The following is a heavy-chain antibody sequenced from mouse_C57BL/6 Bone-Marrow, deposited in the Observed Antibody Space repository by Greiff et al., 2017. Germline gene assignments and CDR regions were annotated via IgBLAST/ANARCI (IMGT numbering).Heavy chain of an antibody. CDR1: GYTFTSYW. D-gene: IGHD2-4*01. J-gene: IGHJ3*01. CDR3: AKEEIYYDYGYAY. V-gene: IGHV1-69*01. Sequence: QVQLKEPGAELVMPGASVKLSCKASGYTFTSYWMHWVKQRPGQGLEWIGEIDPSDSYTNYNQKFKGKSTLTVDKSSSTAYMQLNSLTSEDSAVYYWAKEEIYYDYGYAYWGQGTLVTVSA. CDR2: IDPSDSYT.